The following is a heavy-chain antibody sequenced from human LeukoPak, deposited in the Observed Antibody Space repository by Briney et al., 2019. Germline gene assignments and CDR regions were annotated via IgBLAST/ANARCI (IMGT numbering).Heavy chain of an antibody. J-gene: IGHJ4*02. CDR1: GFTFSSYA. Sequence: GGSLRLSCAASGFTFSSYAMSWVRQAPGKGLEWVSVISGSGGDTDYADSVKGRFTISRDNSKNTLFLQMNSLRAEDTAIYYCAKSRVGYDYWGQGALVTVSS. V-gene: IGHV3-23*01. D-gene: IGHD5-12*01. CDR2: ISGSGGDT. CDR3: AKSRVGYDY.